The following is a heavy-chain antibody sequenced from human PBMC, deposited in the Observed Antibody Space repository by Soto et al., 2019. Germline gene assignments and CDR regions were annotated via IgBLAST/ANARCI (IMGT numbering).Heavy chain of an antibody. CDR3: ASIVVVPAANDLGVIAYYYGMDV. CDR1: GGTFSSYA. Sequence: SVKVSCKASGGTFSSYAISWVRQAPGQGLEWMGGIIPIFGTANYAQKFQGRVTITADKSTSTAYMELSSLRSEDTAVYYCASIVVVPAANDLGVIAYYYGMDVWGQGTTVTVSS. J-gene: IGHJ6*02. CDR2: IIPIFGTA. V-gene: IGHV1-69*06. D-gene: IGHD2-2*01.